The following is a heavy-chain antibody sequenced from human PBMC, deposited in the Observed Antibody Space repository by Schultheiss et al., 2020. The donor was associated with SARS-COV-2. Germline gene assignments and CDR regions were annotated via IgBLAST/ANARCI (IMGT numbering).Heavy chain of an antibody. CDR2: ISGSGGST. Sequence: GESLKISCAASGFTFSSYAMSWVRQAPGKGLEWVSAISGSGGSTYYADSVKGRFTISRDNSKNTLYLQMNSLRAEDTAVYYCAKGSGVYVWGSYFDYWGQGTLVTVSS. V-gene: IGHV3-23*01. CDR1: GFTFSSYA. J-gene: IGHJ4*02. D-gene: IGHD3-16*01. CDR3: AKGSGVYVWGSYFDY.